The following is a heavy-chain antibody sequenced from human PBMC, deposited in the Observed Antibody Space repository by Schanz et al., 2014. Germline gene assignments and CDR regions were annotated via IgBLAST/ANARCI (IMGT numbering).Heavy chain of an antibody. Sequence: QVQLQESGPGLVKPSETLSLTCTVSGVSIGGYYWSWIRQPPGKGLEWIGYIFFSGSTTYNPSFNSRVTIPVDMSKNRSARTVASGPAADTAVYYCARLGVGDKAYYYYGTDVWGQGTTVLVSS. CDR1: GVSIGGYY. D-gene: IGHD1-26*01. J-gene: IGHJ6*02. V-gene: IGHV4-59*08. CDR3: ARLGVGDKAYYYYGTDV. CDR2: IFFSGST.